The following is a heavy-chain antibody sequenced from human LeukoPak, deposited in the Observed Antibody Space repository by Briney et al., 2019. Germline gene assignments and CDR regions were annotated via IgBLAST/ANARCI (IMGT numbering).Heavy chain of an antibody. CDR3: ARAGSSGWYPDY. J-gene: IGHJ4*02. CDR2: IYHRGSA. V-gene: IGHV4-38-2*02. D-gene: IGHD6-19*01. CDR1: GYSITSGYY. Sequence: SETLSLICTVSGYSITSGYYWGWVRQPPGKGLELIGSIYHRGSAYYNPSLKSRVTMSVDTSKNQFSLKLSSLTAADTAVYYCARAGSSGWYPDYWGQGTLVTVSS.